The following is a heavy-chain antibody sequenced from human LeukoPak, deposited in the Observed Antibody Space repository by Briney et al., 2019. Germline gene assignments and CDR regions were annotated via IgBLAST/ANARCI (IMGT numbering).Heavy chain of an antibody. D-gene: IGHD6-13*01. J-gene: IGHJ6*03. CDR3: VRDPSYGRSWYYYMDV. V-gene: IGHV3-48*04. CDR1: EFTFVRYA. Sequence: GRSLRLSCAASEFTFVRYAMNWVRQAPGKGLEWVSYISSSSFKIGYADSVKGRFTISRDNSKNSLYLQMDSLRVEDTAVYYCVRDPSYGRSWYYYMDVWGKGTTVTVSS. CDR2: ISSSSFKI.